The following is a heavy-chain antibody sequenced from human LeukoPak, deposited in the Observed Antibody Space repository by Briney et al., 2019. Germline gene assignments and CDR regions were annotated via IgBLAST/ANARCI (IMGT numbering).Heavy chain of an antibody. CDR3: ARIMGYCSSTSCYENNYYYYYYMDV. V-gene: IGHV1-18*01. D-gene: IGHD2-2*01. CDR2: ISAYNGNT. Sequence: GASVKVSCKASGYTFTSYGISWVRQAPGQGLEWMGWISAYNGNTNYAQKLQGRVTMTTDTSTSTAYMELRSLRSDDTAVYYCARIMGYCSSTSCYENNYYYYYYMDVWGKGTTVTISS. CDR1: GYTFTSYG. J-gene: IGHJ6*03.